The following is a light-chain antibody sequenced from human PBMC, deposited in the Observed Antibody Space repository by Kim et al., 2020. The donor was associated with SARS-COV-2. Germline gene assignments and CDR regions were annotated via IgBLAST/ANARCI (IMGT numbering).Light chain of an antibody. J-gene: IGLJ1*01. CDR3: VAWDDRLSGYV. CDR1: NSDIGGKT. CDR2: SND. V-gene: IGLV1-44*01. Sequence: QRFTISCSGSNSDIGGKTINWYQQLPGTAPKVLIYSNDQRPSGVPDRFSGSKSGTSASLAISGLQSEDEADYYCVAWDDRLSGYVFGTGTKVTVL.